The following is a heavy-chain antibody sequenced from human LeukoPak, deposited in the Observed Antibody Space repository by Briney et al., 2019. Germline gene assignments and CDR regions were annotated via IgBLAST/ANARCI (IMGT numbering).Heavy chain of an antibody. CDR3: ARGGSGLGPYYYYYMDV. Sequence: SETLSLTCTVSGGSISSYYWSWIRQPAGKGLEWIGRIYTSGSTNYNPSLKSRVTMSVDTSKNQFSLKLSSVTAAGTAVYYCARGGSGLGPYYYYYMDVWGKGTTVTVSS. V-gene: IGHV4-4*07. CDR2: IYTSGST. CDR1: GGSISSYY. D-gene: IGHD3-10*01. J-gene: IGHJ6*03.